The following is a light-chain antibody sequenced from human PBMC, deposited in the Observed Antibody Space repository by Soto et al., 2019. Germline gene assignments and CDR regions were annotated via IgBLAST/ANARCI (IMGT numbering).Light chain of an antibody. CDR3: QSYDISLHNYV. J-gene: IGLJ1*01. CDR1: TSNIGAPYD. CDR2: GDN. Sequence: QSVLTQPPSVSGAPGQRGSISCTGSTSNIGAPYDVHWYQHLPGTAPKLLIYGDNNLPAGVPDRFSGSKSGTSASLAITRLQAEDEADYYCQSYDISLHNYVFGTGTKLTVL. V-gene: IGLV1-40*01.